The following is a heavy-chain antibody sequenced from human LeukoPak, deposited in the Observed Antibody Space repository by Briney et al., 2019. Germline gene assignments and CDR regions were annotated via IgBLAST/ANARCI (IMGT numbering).Heavy chain of an antibody. J-gene: IGHJ4*02. Sequence: ASVKVSCKASGYTCTTYGISWVRQAPGQGLEYMGWISTKNGNTNYAQKLQGRVTMTTDTSTSTAYMELRSLSSDDTAVYYCASALGGYGDYDFWGQGTLVTVSS. D-gene: IGHD4-17*01. CDR1: GYTCTTYG. CDR3: ASALGGYGDYDF. V-gene: IGHV1-18*01. CDR2: ISTKNGNT.